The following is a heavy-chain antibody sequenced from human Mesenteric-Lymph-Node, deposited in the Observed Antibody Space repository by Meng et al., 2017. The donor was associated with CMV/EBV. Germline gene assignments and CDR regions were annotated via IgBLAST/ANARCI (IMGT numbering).Heavy chain of an antibody. CDR1: GFTFRSYA. V-gene: IGHV3-30-3*01. CDR2: MSYDGTMR. D-gene: IGHD6-19*01. Sequence: GESLKISCAASGFTFRSYAMHWVRQAPGKGLEWVALMSYDGTMRYYADSVRGRFTISRDNSNNTLYLQMNSLRAEDTAVYYCAKDRYIAVAGLFDYWGQGTLVTVSS. CDR3: AKDRYIAVAGLFDY. J-gene: IGHJ4*02.